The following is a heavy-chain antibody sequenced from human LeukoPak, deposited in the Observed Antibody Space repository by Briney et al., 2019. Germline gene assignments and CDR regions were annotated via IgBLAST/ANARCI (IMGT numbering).Heavy chain of an antibody. CDR1: GFPFSSYW. V-gene: IGHV3-74*03. J-gene: IGHJ4*02. Sequence: GGSLRLSCEPSGFPFSSYWMLWVRQAPGKGLVWVSRISGDGTIKTYADFVRGRFIVSRDNTKNILYLQMNSLKVEDTATYSCSRSQFDYWGQGVLVTVSS. CDR3: SRSQFDY. CDR2: ISGDGTIK.